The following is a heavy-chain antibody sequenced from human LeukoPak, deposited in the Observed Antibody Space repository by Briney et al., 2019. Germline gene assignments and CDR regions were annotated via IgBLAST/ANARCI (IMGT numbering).Heavy chain of an antibody. J-gene: IGHJ5*02. V-gene: IGHV4-39*01. CDR1: GGSISSSSYY. CDR2: IYYSGST. Sequence: SETLSLTCTVSGGSISSSSYYWGWIRQPPGKGLEWIGSIYYSGSTYYNPSLKSRVTISVDTSKNQFSLKLSSVTAADTAVYYCASAPIRITIVGVANNWLDPWGQGTLVTVSS. CDR3: ASAPIRITIVGVANNWLDP. D-gene: IGHD3-3*01.